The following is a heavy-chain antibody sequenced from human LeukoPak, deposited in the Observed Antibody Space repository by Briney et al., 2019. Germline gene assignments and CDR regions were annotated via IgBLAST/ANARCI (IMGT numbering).Heavy chain of an antibody. CDR1: GYIFSDHH. V-gene: IGHV1-2*02. D-gene: IGHD6-13*01. Sequence: ASVKVSCKASGYIFSDHHIHWVRQAPGQGLEWMGWINPYSGTTKFVQRFQGRVTMTRDTSITTAYMELSRLRSDDTAVYYCARSFSWYQDAFDIWGQGTMVTVSS. CDR3: ARSFSWYQDAFDI. J-gene: IGHJ3*02. CDR2: INPYSGTT.